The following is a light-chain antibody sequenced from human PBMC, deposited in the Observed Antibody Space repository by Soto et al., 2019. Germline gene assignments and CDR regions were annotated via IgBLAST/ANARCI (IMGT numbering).Light chain of an antibody. CDR2: GDD. J-gene: IGLJ1*01. V-gene: IGLV6-57*02. CDR1: SCNIASYV. CDR3: HASGRSGFDV. Sequence: NFMLTQPHSVSESPGKTVTISCTGSSCNIASYVVHWYQRRPGSAPTLVIYGDDQRPSGVPDRFSGSNASSSTSLAITGSRPKNEDEYDCFCHASGRSGFDVFGTGTKVTVL.